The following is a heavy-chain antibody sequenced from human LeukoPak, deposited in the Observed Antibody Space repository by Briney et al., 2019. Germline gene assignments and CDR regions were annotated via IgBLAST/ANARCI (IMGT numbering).Heavy chain of an antibody. V-gene: IGHV3-53*01. CDR3: ASAGIVVVQVATASLALY. D-gene: IGHD2-2*01. CDR2: IYCGGST. CDR1: GFTLRSNY. J-gene: IGHJ4*02. Sequence: GGSLRLSCAASGFTLRSNYMSWVRQARGKGLEWVCVIYCGGSTYYADAVKGRFTISRDNSKTTLYLQMNSLRAEDTAVYYCASAGIVVVQVATASLALYWGQGTLVTVSS.